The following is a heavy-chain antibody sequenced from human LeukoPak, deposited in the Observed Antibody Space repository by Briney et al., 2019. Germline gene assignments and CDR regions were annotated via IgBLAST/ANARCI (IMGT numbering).Heavy chain of an antibody. CDR3: ASVLWLWFGELSFDY. Sequence: PGGSLRLSCAASGFTFSDYYMSWIRQAPGKGQEWVSYISSSGSTIYYADSVKGRFTISRDNAKNSLYLQMNSLRAEDTAVYYCASVLWLWFGELSFDYWGQGTLVTVSS. V-gene: IGHV3-11*01. CDR2: ISSSGSTI. CDR1: GFTFSDYY. D-gene: IGHD3-10*01. J-gene: IGHJ4*02.